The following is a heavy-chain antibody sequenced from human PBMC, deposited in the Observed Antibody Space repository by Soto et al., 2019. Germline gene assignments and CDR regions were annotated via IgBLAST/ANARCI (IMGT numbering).Heavy chain of an antibody. V-gene: IGHV3-15*07. J-gene: IGHJ5*02. Sequence: GGSLRLSCAASGFTFSNAWINWVRQAPWKGLEWVGPIKSKTDGGTTDFAARVKGRFAISRDDSKSIAYLQMNSLKSEDTAVYYCTTVYDSPVWSFGFDPWGQGALVTVS. CDR3: TTVYDSPVWSFGFDP. CDR1: GFTFSNAW. CDR2: IKSKTDGGTT. D-gene: IGHD3-22*01.